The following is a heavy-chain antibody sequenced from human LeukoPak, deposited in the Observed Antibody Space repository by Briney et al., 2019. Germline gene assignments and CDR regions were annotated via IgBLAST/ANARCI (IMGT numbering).Heavy chain of an antibody. D-gene: IGHD1-26*01. V-gene: IGHV1-2*02. CDR1: GYTFTDYY. Sequence: GASVKVSCKASGYTFTDYYMHWVRQAPGRGLEWMGWINPNSGVTKFAQKFQGRVTMTRDTSTTTAFMELSRLRSDDTAVYYCARSVGASIRKNLYFDYWGQGTLVTVSS. CDR2: INPNSGVT. J-gene: IGHJ4*02. CDR3: ARSVGASIRKNLYFDY.